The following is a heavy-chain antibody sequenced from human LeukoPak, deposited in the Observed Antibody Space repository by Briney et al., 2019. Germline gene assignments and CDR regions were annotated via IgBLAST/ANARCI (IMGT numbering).Heavy chain of an antibody. CDR2: IIPIFGTA. J-gene: IGHJ6*03. V-gene: IGHV1-69*05. CDR1: GGTFSSYA. CDR3: ARAPAGLNHRTLYYYYYYMDV. Sequence: ASVKVSCKASGGTFSSYAISWVRQAPGQGLEWMGGIIPIFGTANYAQKFQGRVTITTDESTSTAYMELSSLRSEDTAVYYCARAPAGLNHRTLYYYYYYMDVWGKGTTVTVSS. D-gene: IGHD1-14*01.